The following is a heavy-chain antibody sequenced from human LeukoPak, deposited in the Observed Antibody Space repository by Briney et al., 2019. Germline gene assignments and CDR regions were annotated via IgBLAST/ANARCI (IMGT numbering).Heavy chain of an antibody. CDR3: ARGDYYGSSGYYRHFDY. CDR2: IIPIFGTA. D-gene: IGHD3-22*01. J-gene: IGHJ4*02. V-gene: IGHV1-69*05. CDR1: GGTFSSYA. Sequence: GASVKVSCKASGGTFSSYAISWVRQAPGQGLEWMGSIIPIFGTANYAQKFQGRVTITTDESMDTAYMELSSLSSEDTAWDYCARGDYYGSSGYYRHFDYWGQGTLVTVSS.